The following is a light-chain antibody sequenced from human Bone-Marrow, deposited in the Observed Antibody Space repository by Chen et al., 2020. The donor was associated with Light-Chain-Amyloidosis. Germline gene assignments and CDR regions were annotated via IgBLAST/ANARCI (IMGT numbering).Light chain of an antibody. V-gene: IGLV3-21*02. Sequence: SYVLTQPSSGSVAPGQTATIACGGNNIGSTSVHWYQQTPGHAPLLVVYDDSDRPSGIPERLSGSNSGNTATLTISRVEAGDEADYYCQVWDRSSDRPVFGGGTKLTVL. J-gene: IGLJ3*02. CDR2: DDS. CDR1: NIGSTS. CDR3: QVWDRSSDRPV.